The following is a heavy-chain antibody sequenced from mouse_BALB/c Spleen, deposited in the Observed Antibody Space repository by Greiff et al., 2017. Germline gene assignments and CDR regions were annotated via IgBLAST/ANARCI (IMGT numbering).Heavy chain of an antibody. J-gene: IGHJ4*01. CDR2: ISSGGGST. V-gene: IGHV5-12-1*01. CDR3: ARPWGNSYAMDY. CDR1: GFAFSSYD. D-gene: IGHD2-1*01. Sequence: EVKLVESGGGLVKPGGSLKLSCAASGFAFSSYDMSWVRQTPEKRLEWVAYISSGGGSTYYPDTVKGRFTISRDNAKNTLYLQMSSLKSEDTAMYYCARPWGNSYAMDYWGQGTSVTVSS.